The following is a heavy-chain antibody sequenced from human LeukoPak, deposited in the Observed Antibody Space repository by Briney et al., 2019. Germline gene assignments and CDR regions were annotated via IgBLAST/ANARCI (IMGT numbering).Heavy chain of an antibody. Sequence: SETLSLTCAVYGGSFSGYYWSWIRQPPGKGLEWIGEINHSGSTNYNPSLKSRVTISVDTSKNQFPLKLSSVTAADTAVYYCARDSDAAAGHFDPWGQGTLVTVSS. CDR1: GGSFSGYY. J-gene: IGHJ5*02. V-gene: IGHV4-34*01. D-gene: IGHD6-13*01. CDR3: ARDSDAAAGHFDP. CDR2: INHSGST.